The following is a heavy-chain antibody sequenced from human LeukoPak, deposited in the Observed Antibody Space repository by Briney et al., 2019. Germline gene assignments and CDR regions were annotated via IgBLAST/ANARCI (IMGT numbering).Heavy chain of an antibody. V-gene: IGHV3-7*01. D-gene: IGHD2-21*02. J-gene: IGHJ4*02. CDR3: ARDGAGVVTAIQG. Sequence: GGSLRLSCAASGFTFSSYWMSWVRQAPGKGLEWVANIKQDGSGKYYVDSVKGRFTISRDNAKNSLYLQMNSLRAEDTAVYYCARDGAGVVTAIQGWGQGTLVTVSS. CDR1: GFTFSSYW. CDR2: IKQDGSGK.